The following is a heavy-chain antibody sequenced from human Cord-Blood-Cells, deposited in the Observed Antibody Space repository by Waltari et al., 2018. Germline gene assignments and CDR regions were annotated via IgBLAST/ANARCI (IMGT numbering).Heavy chain of an antibody. V-gene: IGHV1-2*04. CDR3: ARGLRYNWNYDAFDI. CDR1: GYTFTGHY. J-gene: IGHJ3*02. Sequence: QVQLVQSGAEVKKPGASVKVSCKAAGYTFTGHYMHWVRQAPGQGLEWMGWINPNSGGTNYAQKFQGWVTMTRDTSISTAYMELSRLRSDDTAVYYCARGLRYNWNYDAFDIWGQGTMVTVSS. D-gene: IGHD1-7*01. CDR2: INPNSGGT.